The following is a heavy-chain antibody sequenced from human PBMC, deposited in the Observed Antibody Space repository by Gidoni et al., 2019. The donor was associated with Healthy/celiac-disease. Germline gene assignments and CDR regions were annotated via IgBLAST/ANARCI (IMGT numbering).Heavy chain of an antibody. Sequence: QVQLVASGGGLVKPGGSLRLSCAASGFPFSDYYMSWIRQAPGKGLEWVSYISSSSSYTNYADSVKGRFTISRDNAKNSLYLQMNSLRAEDTAVYYCARDCSGGSCSDYWGQGTLVTVSS. V-gene: IGHV3-11*06. CDR2: ISSSSSYT. J-gene: IGHJ4*02. D-gene: IGHD2-15*01. CDR1: GFPFSDYY. CDR3: ARDCSGGSCSDY.